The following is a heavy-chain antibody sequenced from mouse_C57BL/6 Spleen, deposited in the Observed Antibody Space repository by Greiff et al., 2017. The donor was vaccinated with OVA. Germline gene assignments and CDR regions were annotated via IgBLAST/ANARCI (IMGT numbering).Heavy chain of an antibody. CDR2: IDPSDSYT. Sequence: QVQLQQPGAELVRPGTSVKLSCKASGYTFTSYWMHWVKQRPGQGLEWIGVIDPSDSYTNYNQKFKGKATLTVDTSSSTAYMQLSSLTSEDSAVYYCARIYYGNYAWFAYWGQGTLVTVSA. CDR1: GYTFTSYW. V-gene: IGHV1-59*01. CDR3: ARIYYGNYAWFAY. D-gene: IGHD2-1*01. J-gene: IGHJ3*01.